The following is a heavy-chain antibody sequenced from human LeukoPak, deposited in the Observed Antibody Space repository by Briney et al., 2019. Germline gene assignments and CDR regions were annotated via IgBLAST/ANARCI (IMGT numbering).Heavy chain of an antibody. CDR1: GFTFSNYA. CDR3: AKRGHYSINWYHYFDY. V-gene: IGHV3-30*18. D-gene: IGHD6-13*01. CDR2: IASNGGSE. J-gene: IGHJ4*02. Sequence: TGGSLRLSCAASGFTFSNYAMSWVRQAPGKGLEWVAAIASNGGSEYYADSVKGRFTISRDNSKNTLFLQMNSLRPDDTAVYYCAKRGHYSINWYHYFDYWGQGTLVTVSS.